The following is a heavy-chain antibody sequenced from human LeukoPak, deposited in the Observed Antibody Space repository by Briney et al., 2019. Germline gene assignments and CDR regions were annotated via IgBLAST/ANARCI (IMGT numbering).Heavy chain of an antibody. CDR1: GFIVSTNY. CDR3: AELGITMIGGV. V-gene: IGHV3-11*04. CDR2: ISSSGSTI. J-gene: IGHJ6*04. Sequence: GGSLRLSCAASGFIVSTNYMSWVRQAPGKGLEWVSYISSSGSTIYYADSVKGRFTISRDNAKNSLYLQMNSLRAEDTAVYYCAELGITMIGGVWGKGTTVTISS. D-gene: IGHD3-10*02.